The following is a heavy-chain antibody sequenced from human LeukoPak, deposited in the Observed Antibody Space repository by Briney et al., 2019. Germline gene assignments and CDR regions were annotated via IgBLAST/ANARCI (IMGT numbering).Heavy chain of an antibody. CDR2: INHSGST. D-gene: IGHD1-1*01. CDR1: GGSFSGYY. J-gene: IGHJ4*02. Sequence: PSETLSLTCAVYGGSFSGYYWSWIRQPPGKGLEWIGEINHSGSTNYNPSLKSRVTISVDTSKNQFSLKLSSVTAADPAVYYCARGTRRFDYWGQGTLVTVSS. V-gene: IGHV4-34*01. CDR3: ARGTRRFDY.